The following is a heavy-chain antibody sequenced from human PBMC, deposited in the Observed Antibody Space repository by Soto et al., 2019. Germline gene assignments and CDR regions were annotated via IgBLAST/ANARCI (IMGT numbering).Heavy chain of an antibody. V-gene: IGHV1-69*02. J-gene: IGHJ2*01. CDR1: GGTFSSYT. D-gene: IGHD4-17*01. CDR2: IIPILGIA. CDR3: ASAFYGWYFDL. Sequence: QVQLVQSGAEVKKPGSSVKVSCKASGGTFSSYTISWVRQAPGQGLEWMGRIIPILGIANYAQKFQGRVTITADKSTSTAYMELSSLRSEDTAVYYCASAFYGWYFDLWGRGTLVTVSS.